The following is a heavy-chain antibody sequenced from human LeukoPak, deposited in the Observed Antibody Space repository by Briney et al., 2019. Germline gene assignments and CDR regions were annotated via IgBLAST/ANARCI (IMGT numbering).Heavy chain of an antibody. CDR1: GFTFSRYS. D-gene: IGHD5-18*01. V-gene: IGHV3-7*01. CDR2: IKKDGSEK. CDR3: ARDLSGVTGYTYGRGIDY. J-gene: IGHJ4*02. Sequence: GGSLRLSCAASGFTFSRYSMTWVRQAPGKGLEWVANIKKDGSEKYYVDSVKGRFTISRDNAKTSLYLQMNSLRAEDTAVYYCARDLSGVTGYTYGRGIDYWGQGTLVTVSS.